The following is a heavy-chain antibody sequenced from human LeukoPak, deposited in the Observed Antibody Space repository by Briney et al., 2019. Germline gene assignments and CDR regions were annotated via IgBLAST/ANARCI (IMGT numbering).Heavy chain of an antibody. Sequence: VASVKVSCKASGYTFTDFYIHWVRQAPGQGLEWMGWINPNSGGTNYAQKFQGRVTMTRDTSISTAYSDLSSLRSDDTAVYYCARGSAVVGGGGPLFDYWGQGTLVAVSS. CDR3: ARGSAVVGGGGPLFDY. CDR1: GYTFTDFY. D-gene: IGHD4-23*01. CDR2: INPNSGGT. J-gene: IGHJ4*02. V-gene: IGHV1-2*02.